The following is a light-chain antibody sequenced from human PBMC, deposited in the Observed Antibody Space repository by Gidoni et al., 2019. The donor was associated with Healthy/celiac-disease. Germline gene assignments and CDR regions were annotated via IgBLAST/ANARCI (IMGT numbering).Light chain of an antibody. J-gene: IGKJ1*01. V-gene: IGKV3-15*01. Sequence: EIVMTQSPATLSVSPGERATLSCRASQSVSSNVAWYQQKPGQAPRPLIYGASTRATGIPARFSGSGSGTEFTLTISSLQSEDFAVYYCQQYNNWPPWTFXQXTKVEIK. CDR3: QQYNNWPPWT. CDR1: QSVSSN. CDR2: GAS.